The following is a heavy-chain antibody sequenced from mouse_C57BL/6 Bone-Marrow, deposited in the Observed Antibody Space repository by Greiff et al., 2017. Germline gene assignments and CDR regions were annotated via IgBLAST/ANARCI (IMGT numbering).Heavy chain of an antibody. CDR3: AREDDGSSDPHWYFDV. D-gene: IGHD1-1*01. V-gene: IGHV1-9*01. Sequence: VKLMESGAELMKPGASVKLSCKATGYTITGYWIEWVKQRPGHGLEWIGEILPGSGSTNYDAKFQGKDTFTADTSSNTAYMQLSSLTTEDSAIYYCAREDDGSSDPHWYFDVWGTGTTVTVSS. J-gene: IGHJ1*03. CDR2: ILPGSGST. CDR1: GYTITGYW.